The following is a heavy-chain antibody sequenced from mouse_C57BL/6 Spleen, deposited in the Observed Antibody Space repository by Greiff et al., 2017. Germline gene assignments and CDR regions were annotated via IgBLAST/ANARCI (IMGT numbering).Heavy chain of an antibody. CDR1: GFTFSNYW. V-gene: IGHV6-3*01. Sequence: EVHLVESGGGLVQPGGSMKLSCVASGFTFSNYWMNWVRQSPEKGLEWVAQIRLKSDNYATHYAESVKGRFTISRDDSKSSVYLQMNNLRAEDTGIYYCTAPYYGSYYFDYWGQGTTLTVSS. D-gene: IGHD1-1*01. CDR2: IRLKSDNYAT. CDR3: TAPYYGSYYFDY. J-gene: IGHJ2*01.